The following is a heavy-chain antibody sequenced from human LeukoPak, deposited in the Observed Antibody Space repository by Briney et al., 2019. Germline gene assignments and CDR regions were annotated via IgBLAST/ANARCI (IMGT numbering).Heavy chain of an antibody. V-gene: IGHV3-7*01. Sequence: PGGSLRLSCAASGFTFSSYWMSWVRQAPGKGLEWVANIKQDGSEKYYVDSVKGRFTISRDNAKNSLYLQMNSLRAEDTAVYYCAGTMAYYDFWSGDYWGQGTLVTVSS. CDR1: GFTFSSYW. CDR2: IKQDGSEK. J-gene: IGHJ4*02. CDR3: AGTMAYYDFWSGDY. D-gene: IGHD3-3*01.